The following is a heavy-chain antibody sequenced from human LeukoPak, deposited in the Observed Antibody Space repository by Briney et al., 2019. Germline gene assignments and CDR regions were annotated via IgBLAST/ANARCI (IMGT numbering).Heavy chain of an antibody. J-gene: IGHJ4*02. CDR3: AREISGGNSHYFDY. CDR2: INTNTGNP. CDR1: GYTFTSYA. D-gene: IGHD4-23*01. V-gene: IGHV7-4-1*02. Sequence: GASVKVSCKASGYTFTSYAMNWVRQAPGQGLEWMGWINTNTGNPTYAQGFTGQFVFSLDTSVSTAYLQISSLKAEDTAVYYCAREISGGNSHYFDYWGQGTLVTVSS.